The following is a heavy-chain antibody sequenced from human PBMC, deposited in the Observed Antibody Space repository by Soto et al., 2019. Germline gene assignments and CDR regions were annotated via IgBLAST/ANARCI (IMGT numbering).Heavy chain of an antibody. CDR2: IYYGGST. CDR1: GDSISTDY. Sequence: SETLCLTCTVSGDSISTDYWSWIRQSPGKGLEWIGFIYYGGSTNYNPSLKSRVTISVDTSKNQFSLKLSSVTAADTAVYYCARERPDGSRLDLWGQGTLVTVSS. J-gene: IGHJ5*02. D-gene: IGHD6-13*01. CDR3: ARERPDGSRLDL. V-gene: IGHV4-59*12.